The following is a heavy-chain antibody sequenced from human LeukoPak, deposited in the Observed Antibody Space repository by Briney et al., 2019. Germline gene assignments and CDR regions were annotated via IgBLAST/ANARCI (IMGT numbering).Heavy chain of an antibody. CDR3: AAELKVGDIYFDP. V-gene: IGHV4-30-2*02. D-gene: IGHD3-3*01. J-gene: IGHJ5*02. CDR1: GGSISSGGYY. Sequence: PSQTLSLTCTVSGGSISSGGYYWSWIRQPPGKGLEWIGEINHSGSTNYNPSLKSRVTISVDTSKNQFSLKLSSVTAADTATYYCAAELKVGDIYFDPWGQGTLVTVSS. CDR2: INHSGST.